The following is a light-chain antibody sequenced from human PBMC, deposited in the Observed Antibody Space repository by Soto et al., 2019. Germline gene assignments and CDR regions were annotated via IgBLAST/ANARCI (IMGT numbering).Light chain of an antibody. CDR2: QVS. Sequence: QSALTQPASVSGSPGQSITISCTGTGSDVGRYNYVSWYQQYPGKVPKLMIYQVSNRPSGVPIRFSGSKSGDTASLTISGLQAEDEADYYCTSYTTSSTWVFGGGTKPPS. V-gene: IGLV2-14*01. CDR1: GSDVGRYNY. CDR3: TSYTTSSTWV. J-gene: IGLJ3*02.